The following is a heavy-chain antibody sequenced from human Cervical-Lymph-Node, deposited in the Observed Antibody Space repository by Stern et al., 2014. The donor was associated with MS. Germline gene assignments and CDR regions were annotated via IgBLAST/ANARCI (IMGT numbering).Heavy chain of an antibody. CDR1: GFIFSNSW. J-gene: IGHJ4*02. D-gene: IGHD2-15*01. CDR2: TKHDGREK. V-gene: IGHV3-7*01. CDR3: AREGYCDY. Sequence: VQLMQSGGGLVQPGGSLRLSCAASGFIFSNSWMSWVRQAPGKGLEWVANTKHDGREKKYVDSAKGRFTFSRANAKNQLYLTMHSLRAEDTAMYYCAREGYCDYWGQGTLVTVSS.